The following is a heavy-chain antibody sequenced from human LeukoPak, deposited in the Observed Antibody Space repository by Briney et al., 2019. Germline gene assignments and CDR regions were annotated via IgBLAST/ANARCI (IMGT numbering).Heavy chain of an antibody. CDR1: RFTFGHYA. Sequence: PGGSLRLSCAASRFTFGHYAMHWVRQAPGEGLEWVAVISYDGRNTYYADSVKGRFTISRDNSKNTLYLQMNSLRAEDTAIYYCAKDRGYYVDTGTINFWGQGTLVTVSS. J-gene: IGHJ4*02. V-gene: IGHV3-30*04. CDR2: ISYDGRNT. D-gene: IGHD2-15*01. CDR3: AKDRGYYVDTGTINF.